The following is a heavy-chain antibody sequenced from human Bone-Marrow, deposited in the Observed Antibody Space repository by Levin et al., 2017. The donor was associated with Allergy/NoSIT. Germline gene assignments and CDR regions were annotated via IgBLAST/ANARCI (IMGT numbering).Heavy chain of an antibody. D-gene: IGHD4-17*01. CDR3: AKDMAYGLDAFDF. V-gene: IGHV3-23*01. CDR1: GFTFKYSA. CDR2: AIGTGTTM. J-gene: IGHJ3*01. Sequence: GGSLRLSCAASGFTFKYSAMTWVRQAPGRGLEWVASAIGTGTTMYYTDSVRGRFTISRDNSENMVYLQMNSLRVDDTAIYYCAKDMAYGLDAFDFWGQGTMVTVSS.